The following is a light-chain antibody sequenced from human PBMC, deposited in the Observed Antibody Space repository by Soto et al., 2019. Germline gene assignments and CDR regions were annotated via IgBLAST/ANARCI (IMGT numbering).Light chain of an antibody. Sequence: DSVMTQSPLSLSVTPGEPASISCRSSQSLLHTXXXXXLDWYLQRQGQSPQRLIYLASHRASVVPDRFSGSGSGTDFTLKISRVKAEDVGVYYCMQALQIRVEFGQGTKVQI. CDR2: LAS. CDR1: QSLLHTXXXXX. V-gene: IGKV2-28*01. J-gene: IGKJ1*01. CDR3: MQALQIRVE.